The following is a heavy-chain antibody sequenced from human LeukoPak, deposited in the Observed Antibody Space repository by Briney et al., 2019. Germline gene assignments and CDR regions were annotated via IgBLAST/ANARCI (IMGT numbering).Heavy chain of an antibody. V-gene: IGHV3-48*03. D-gene: IGHD1-26*01. Sequence: PGGSLRLSCAASGFTFSSYEMNWVRQAPGKGLEWVSYISSSGSTIYYADSVKGRFTISRDNAKNSLYLQINSLRAEDTAVYYCARDAGATTDYYYGMDVWGQGTTVTVSS. CDR3: ARDAGATTDYYYGMDV. J-gene: IGHJ6*02. CDR2: ISSSGSTI. CDR1: GFTFSSYE.